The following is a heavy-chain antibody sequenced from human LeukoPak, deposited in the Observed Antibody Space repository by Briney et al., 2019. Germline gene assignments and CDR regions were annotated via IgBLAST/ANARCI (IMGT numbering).Heavy chain of an antibody. D-gene: IGHD6-19*01. CDR3: ARGTPGYSSGWDNWFDP. V-gene: IGHV1-2*02. CDR1: GYTFTGYY. J-gene: IGHJ5*02. CDR2: INPNSGGT. Sequence: ASVKVSCKASGYTFTGYYMHWVRQASGQGLEWMGWINPNSGGTNYAQKFQGRVTMTRDTSISTAYMELSRLRSDDTAVYYCARGTPGYSSGWDNWFDPWGQGTLVTVSS.